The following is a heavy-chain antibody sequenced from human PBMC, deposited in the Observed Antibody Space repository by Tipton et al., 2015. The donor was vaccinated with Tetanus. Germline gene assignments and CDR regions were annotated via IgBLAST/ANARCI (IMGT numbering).Heavy chain of an antibody. J-gene: IGHJ5*02. V-gene: IGHV3-11*01. CDR3: ARDRRHWTDGVYYSFVLS. D-gene: IGHD5/OR15-5a*01. Sequence: SLRLSCAGSGFTFNDFYMSWVRQAPGKGPEFVSHISPSGGITYYADSVRGRFTISRDNAKRFLYLQMNSLTADDTAVYYCARDRRHWTDGVYYSFVLSWGQGTLVTVSS. CDR2: ISPSGGIT. CDR1: GFTFNDFY.